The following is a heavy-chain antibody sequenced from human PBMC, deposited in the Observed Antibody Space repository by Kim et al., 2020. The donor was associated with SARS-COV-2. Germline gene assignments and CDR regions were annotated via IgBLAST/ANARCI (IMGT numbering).Heavy chain of an antibody. Sequence: YNPSLKSRVTISVDTSKNQFSLKLSSVTAADTAVYYCARSPQWELQLGDYWGQGTLVTVSS. V-gene: IGHV4-31*02. J-gene: IGHJ4*02. D-gene: IGHD1-26*01. CDR3: ARSPQWELQLGDY.